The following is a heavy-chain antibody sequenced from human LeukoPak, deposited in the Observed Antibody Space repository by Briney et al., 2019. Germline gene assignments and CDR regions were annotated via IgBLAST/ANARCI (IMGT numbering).Heavy chain of an antibody. J-gene: IGHJ4*02. CDR1: GFTVSSNY. V-gene: IGHV3-53*01. CDR2: IYSGGST. Sequence: GGSLRLSCAASGFTVSSNYMSWVRQAPGKGLEWVSVIYSGGSTYYADSVKGRFTISRDNSKNTLYLQMNSLRAEDTAVYYCAASPDYGDLEYWGQGTLVTVSS. CDR3: AASPDYGDLEY. D-gene: IGHD4-17*01.